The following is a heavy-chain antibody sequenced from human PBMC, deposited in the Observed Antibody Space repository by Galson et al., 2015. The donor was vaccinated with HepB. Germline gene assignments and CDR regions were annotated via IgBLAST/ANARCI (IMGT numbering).Heavy chain of an antibody. Sequence: SLRLSCAASGFTFDDYAMHWVRQAPGKGLEWVSGISWNSGSIGYADSVKGRFTISRDNAKNSLYLQMNSLRAEDTALYYCAKEETPGRFLDPLLEDYYYYGMDVWGQGTTVTVSS. D-gene: IGHD3-3*01. J-gene: IGHJ6*02. CDR3: AKEETPGRFLDPLLEDYYYYGMDV. CDR2: ISWNSGSI. CDR1: GFTFDDYA. V-gene: IGHV3-9*01.